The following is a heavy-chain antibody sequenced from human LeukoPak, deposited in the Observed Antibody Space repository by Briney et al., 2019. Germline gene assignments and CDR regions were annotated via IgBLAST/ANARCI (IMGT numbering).Heavy chain of an antibody. CDR1: AFTFSSYS. V-gene: IGHV3-21*01. J-gene: IGHJ4*02. CDR2: ISRSSYI. D-gene: IGHD4-17*01. CDR3: ARQGPYGDYGH. Sequence: GPSLRPSRAASAFTFSSYSMNWVRHHPGKGLEWVSSISRSSYILYADSVKGRFTISRGNAKNSLFLQISSVRAEDTAVYYCARQGPYGDYGHWGQGTMVTVSS.